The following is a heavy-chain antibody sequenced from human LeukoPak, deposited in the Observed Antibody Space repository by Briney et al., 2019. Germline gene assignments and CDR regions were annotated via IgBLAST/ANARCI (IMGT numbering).Heavy chain of an antibody. V-gene: IGHV4-34*01. CDR3: ARDTGYCSSTSC. CDR1: GGSFSGYY. Sequence: SETLSLTCAVYGGSFSGYYWSWIRQPPEKGLEWIGEINHSGSTNYNPSLKSRVTISVDTSKNQFSLKLSSVTAADTAVYYCARDTGYCSSTSCWSQGTLVTVSS. J-gene: IGHJ4*02. D-gene: IGHD2-2*01. CDR2: INHSGST.